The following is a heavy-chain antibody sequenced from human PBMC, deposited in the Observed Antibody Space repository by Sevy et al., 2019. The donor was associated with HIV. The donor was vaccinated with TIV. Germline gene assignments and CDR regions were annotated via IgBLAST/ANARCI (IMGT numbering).Heavy chain of an antibody. J-gene: IGHJ4*02. D-gene: IGHD6-19*01. Sequence: GGSLRLSCAASGFTFSNYAMHWVRQAPGKGLEWVAVISYDGSNKYYADSVKGRFTISRDNSKNTLYLQMNSLRAEDTAVDYCARDRLRYSSGHTQVDYWGQGTLVTVSS. CDR1: GFTFSNYA. CDR3: ARDRLRYSSGHTQVDY. CDR2: ISYDGSNK. V-gene: IGHV3-30-3*01.